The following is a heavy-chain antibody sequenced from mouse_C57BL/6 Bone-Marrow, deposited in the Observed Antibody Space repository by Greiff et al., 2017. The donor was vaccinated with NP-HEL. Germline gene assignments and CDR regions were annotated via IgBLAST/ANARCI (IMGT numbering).Heavy chain of an antibody. D-gene: IGHD2-4*01. Sequence: VQLQQSGAELAKPGASVKLSCKASGYTFTSYWMHWVKQRPGQGLEWIGYINPSSGYTKYNQKFKDKATLTADKSSSTAYMQFSSLTSEDSAIYYCARWFYDYGFDYWGQGTTLTVSS. J-gene: IGHJ2*01. CDR3: ARWFYDYGFDY. CDR1: GYTFTSYW. V-gene: IGHV1-7*01. CDR2: INPSSGYT.